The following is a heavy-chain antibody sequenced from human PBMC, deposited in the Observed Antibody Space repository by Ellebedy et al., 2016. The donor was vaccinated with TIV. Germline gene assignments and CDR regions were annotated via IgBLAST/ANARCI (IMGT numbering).Heavy chain of an antibody. CDR1: GGSISSSRHY. J-gene: IGHJ4*02. D-gene: IGHD6-25*01. Sequence: MPSETLSLTCTVSGGSISSSRHYRGWIRQPPGKGLEWIGSINYSGTTYFKPSLKSRLAMSVDTSKMQFSLELKSVTAADTAVYFCARNSPAADIGQSCGFGDWGQGTLVTVSS. CDR3: ARNSPAADIGQSCGFGD. V-gene: IGHV4-39*01. CDR2: INYSGTT.